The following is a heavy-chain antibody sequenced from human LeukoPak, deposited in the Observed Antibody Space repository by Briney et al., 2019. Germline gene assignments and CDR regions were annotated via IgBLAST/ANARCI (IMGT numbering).Heavy chain of an antibody. V-gene: IGHV3-33*01. CDR3: VRGVGVSRFNYFDP. D-gene: IGHD5-24*01. CDR2: IWYDASNK. J-gene: IGHJ5*02. Sequence: GGSLRLSCAASGFTFSRFGMHWVRQAPGKGMEWLAVIWYDASNKYYADSVKGRFTISRDNSKNTLYLQMNSLRDDDTAVYYCVRGVGVSRFNYFDPWGQGTLVTVSS. CDR1: GFTFSRFG.